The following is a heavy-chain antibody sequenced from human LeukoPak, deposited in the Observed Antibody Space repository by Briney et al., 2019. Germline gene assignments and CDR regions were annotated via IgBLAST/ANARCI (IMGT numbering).Heavy chain of an antibody. Sequence: ASVKVSCKASGYTFTGYYMHWVRQAPGQGLEWMGWINPNSGGTNYPQKFQGGVTMTRDTSISTAYMELSRLRSDDPAVYYCARDGDYYGSGSYSKTYYYYYYMDVWGKGTTVTISS. CDR1: GYTFTGYY. CDR3: ARDGDYYGSGSYSKTYYYYYYMDV. D-gene: IGHD3-10*01. J-gene: IGHJ6*03. CDR2: INPNSGGT. V-gene: IGHV1-2*02.